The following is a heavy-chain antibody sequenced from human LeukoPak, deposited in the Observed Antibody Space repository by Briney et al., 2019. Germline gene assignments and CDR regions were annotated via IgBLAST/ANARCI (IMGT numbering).Heavy chain of an antibody. D-gene: IGHD6-19*01. J-gene: IGHJ5*02. CDR1: GDSISRSS. Sequence: ETLSLTCAVSGDSISRSSYYWGWIRQPPGKGLEWVSYISSSSSTIYYADSVKGRFTISRDNAKNSLYLQMNSLRAEDTAVYYCARDQSSGWYLAWNPWGQGTLVTVSP. CDR3: ARDQSSGWYLAWNP. CDR2: ISSSSSTI. V-gene: IGHV3-48*01.